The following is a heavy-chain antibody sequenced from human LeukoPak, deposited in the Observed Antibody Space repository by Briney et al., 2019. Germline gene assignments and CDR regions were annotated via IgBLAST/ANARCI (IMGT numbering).Heavy chain of an antibody. V-gene: IGHV3-9*01. CDR2: ISWNSGSI. CDR3: AKAHCSSTSCQSYY. Sequence: GRSLRLSCAASGFTFDDYAMHWVRQAPGKGLEWVSGISWNSGSIGYADSVKARFTISRDNAKNSLYLQMNSLRAEDTALYYCAKAHCSSTSCQSYYWGQGTLVTVSS. J-gene: IGHJ4*02. CDR1: GFTFDDYA. D-gene: IGHD2-2*01.